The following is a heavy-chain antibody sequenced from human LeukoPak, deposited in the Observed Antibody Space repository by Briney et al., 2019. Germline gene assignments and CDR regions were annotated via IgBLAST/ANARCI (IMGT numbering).Heavy chain of an antibody. CDR1: GFTVSSNY. CDR2: IYSGGST. Sequence: GGSLRLSCAASGFTVSSNYMSWVRQAPGKGLEWVSVIYSGGSTYYADSVKGRFTISRDNSKNTPYLQMNSLRAEDTAVYYCASLNRVRSMDVWGQGTTVTVSS. CDR3: ASLNRVRSMDV. V-gene: IGHV3-53*01. J-gene: IGHJ6*02.